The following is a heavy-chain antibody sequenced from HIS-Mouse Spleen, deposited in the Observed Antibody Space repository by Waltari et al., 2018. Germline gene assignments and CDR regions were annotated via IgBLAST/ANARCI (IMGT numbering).Heavy chain of an antibody. CDR1: GYTFTGYY. CDR3: ARDHGWPYWYFDL. J-gene: IGHJ2*01. D-gene: IGHD6-19*01. CDR2: INPNSGGT. V-gene: IGHV1-2*02. Sequence: QVQLVQSGAEVKKPGASVKVSCKASGYTFTGYYMHWVRQAPGQGLEWMGWINPNSGGTNYAQKLQGRVTMTRDTSISTAYMELSRLRSDDTAVYYCARDHGWPYWYFDLWGRGTLVTVSS.